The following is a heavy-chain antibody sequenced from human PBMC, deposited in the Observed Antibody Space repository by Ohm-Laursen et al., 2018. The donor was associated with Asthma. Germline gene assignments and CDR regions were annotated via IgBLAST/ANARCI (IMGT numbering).Heavy chain of an antibody. CDR3: ARGRYSSSWYGEWFDP. CDR1: GGSISSYY. D-gene: IGHD6-13*01. Sequence: SDTLSLTCTVSGGSISSYYWSWIRQPPGKGLEWIGYIYYSGSTNYNPSLKSRVTISVDTSKNQFSLKLSSVTAADTAVYYCARGRYSSSWYGEWFDPWGQGTLVTVSS. CDR2: IYYSGST. J-gene: IGHJ5*02. V-gene: IGHV4-59*07.